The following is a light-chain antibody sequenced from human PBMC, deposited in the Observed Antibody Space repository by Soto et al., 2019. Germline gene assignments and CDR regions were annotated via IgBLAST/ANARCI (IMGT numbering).Light chain of an antibody. J-gene: IGKJ4*02. V-gene: IGKV3-11*01. CDR2: EAS. CDR1: QSVSSY. Sequence: EIVWTQSPATLSLSPGERATLSCRASQSVSSYLAWYQQKPGQAPRLLIYEASNMATGIPARFSGSGFGTDFLRTISTLEPEDLAIYYCQQRGNWPAVTFGGGTKVEIK. CDR3: QQRGNWPAVT.